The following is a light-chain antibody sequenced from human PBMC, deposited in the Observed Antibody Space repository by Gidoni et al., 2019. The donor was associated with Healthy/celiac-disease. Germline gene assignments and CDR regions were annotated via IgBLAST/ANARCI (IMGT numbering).Light chain of an antibody. Sequence: EIVLTQSPATLSLSPGERATLSCRASQSVSSYLAWYQQTPGQAPRLLIYDASNRATGIPARFSGSGSGTDFPLTTSSLEPEDFAVYYCQQRSNWPLTFGGGTKVEIK. CDR1: QSVSSY. CDR2: DAS. J-gene: IGKJ4*01. V-gene: IGKV3-11*01. CDR3: QQRSNWPLT.